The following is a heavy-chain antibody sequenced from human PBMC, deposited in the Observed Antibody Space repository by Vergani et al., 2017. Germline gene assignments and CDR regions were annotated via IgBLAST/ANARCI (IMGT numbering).Heavy chain of an antibody. Sequence: QVQLVQPGAEVKKPGSSVKVSCKTSGYTFSSYGISWVRQAPGQGLEWMGWISAYNGKTDYAQKVQGRVTMTTDTSTSTAYMELRSLGSDDTAVYYCVRDKGDFNAFDIWGQGTMVTVSS. CDR1: GYTFSSYG. J-gene: IGHJ3*02. D-gene: IGHD3-16*01. V-gene: IGHV1-18*01. CDR2: ISAYNGKT. CDR3: VRDKGDFNAFDI.